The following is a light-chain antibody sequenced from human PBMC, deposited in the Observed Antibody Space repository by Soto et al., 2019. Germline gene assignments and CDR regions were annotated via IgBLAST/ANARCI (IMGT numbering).Light chain of an antibody. CDR2: GNS. Sequence: QSVLTQPPSVSGAPGQRVTISCTGRSSSIGAGYDLHWYQQLPGTAPKLLIYGNSDRPSGVPDRFSGSKSGTSASLAITGLQAEDEADYSCQSYDSSLSIWVFGGGTKLTVL. J-gene: IGLJ3*02. CDR3: QSYDSSLSIWV. V-gene: IGLV1-40*01. CDR1: SSSIGAGYD.